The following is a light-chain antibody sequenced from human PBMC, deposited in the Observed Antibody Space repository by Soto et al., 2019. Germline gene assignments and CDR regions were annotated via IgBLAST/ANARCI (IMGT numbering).Light chain of an antibody. Sequence: EIVLTQSPATLSLSPGERATLSCRASQSVTKYLAWYQQKPGQAPRLLIYDTSNRAAGIPARFSGSGSGTDFTITINNLDSEDSGIYYCQQRYNWLTFGGGTKVDIK. CDR1: QSVTKY. CDR2: DTS. J-gene: IGKJ4*01. CDR3: QQRYNWLT. V-gene: IGKV3-11*01.